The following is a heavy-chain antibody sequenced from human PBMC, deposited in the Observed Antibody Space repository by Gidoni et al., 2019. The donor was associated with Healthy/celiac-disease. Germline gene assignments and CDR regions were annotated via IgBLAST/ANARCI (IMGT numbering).Heavy chain of an antibody. Sequence: QITLKESGPTLVKPTQTLTLTCTFSGFSLSTSGVGVGWIRQPPGKALEWLALIYWDDDKRYSPSLKSRLTITKDTSKNQVVLTMTNMDPVDTATYYCAHYDYVWGSYLAAHNQAFDIWGQGTMVTVSS. V-gene: IGHV2-5*02. D-gene: IGHD3-16*02. J-gene: IGHJ3*02. CDR1: GFSLSTSGVG. CDR3: AHYDYVWGSYLAAHNQAFDI. CDR2: IYWDDDK.